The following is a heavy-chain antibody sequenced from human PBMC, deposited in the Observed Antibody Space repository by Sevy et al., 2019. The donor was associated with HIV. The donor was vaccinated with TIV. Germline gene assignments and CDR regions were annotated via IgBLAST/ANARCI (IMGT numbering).Heavy chain of an antibody. CDR1: GYTFTSYA. V-gene: IGHV1-3*01. D-gene: IGHD5-18*01. CDR3: ARGYSYGSDYYYYYYMDV. CDR2: INAGNGNT. J-gene: IGHJ6*03. Sequence: ASVKVSCKASGYTFTSYAMHWVRQAPGQRLEWMGWINAGNGNTKYSQKFQGRVTITRDTSASTAYMELSSLRSEDTAVYYCARGYSYGSDYYYYYYMDVWGKRTTVTVSS.